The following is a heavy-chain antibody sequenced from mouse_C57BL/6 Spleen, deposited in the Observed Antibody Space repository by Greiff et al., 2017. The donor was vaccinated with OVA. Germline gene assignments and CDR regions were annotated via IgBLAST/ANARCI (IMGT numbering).Heavy chain of an antibody. D-gene: IGHD1-1*01. J-gene: IGHJ4*01. V-gene: IGHV5-9*01. Sequence: EVKVVESGGGLVKPGGSLKLSCAASGFTFSSYTMSWVRQTPEKRLEWVATISGGGGNTYYPDSVKGRFTISRDNAKNTLYLQMSSLRSEDTALYYCARVEVVATDYAMDYWGQGTSVTVSS. CDR1: GFTFSSYT. CDR2: ISGGGGNT. CDR3: ARVEVVATDYAMDY.